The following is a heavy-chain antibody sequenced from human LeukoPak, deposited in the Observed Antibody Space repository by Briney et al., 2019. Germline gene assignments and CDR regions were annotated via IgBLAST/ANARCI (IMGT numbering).Heavy chain of an antibody. CDR1: GGSISSYY. D-gene: IGHD3-9*01. V-gene: IGHV4-59*08. CDR2: IYYSGST. Sequence: SETLSLTCNVSGGSISSYYWSWIRQPPGKGLEWVGYIYYSGSTNYNPSLKSRVTISVDTSKNQFSLKLSSVTAADTAVYYCARHVDPYYDILTGYPETYGMDVWGQGTTVTVSS. J-gene: IGHJ6*02. CDR3: ARHVDPYYDILTGYPETYGMDV.